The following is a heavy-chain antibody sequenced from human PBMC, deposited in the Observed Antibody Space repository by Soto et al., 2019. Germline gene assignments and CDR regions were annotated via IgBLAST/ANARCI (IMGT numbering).Heavy chain of an antibody. CDR1: GFTFSDFE. J-gene: IGHJ4*02. CDR3: ARQTGTAPRFAY. V-gene: IGHV3-30-3*01. Sequence: QVQLVESGGGVVQPGRSLRLSCSASGFTFSDFEMYWVRQAPGKGLDWVSFISYDGSNQYYAGSVKGRFTVSRDNSKNPLFLLMNSLRPEDTAVYFCARQTGTAPRFAYWGQGTLVTVSS. D-gene: IGHD1-7*01. CDR2: ISYDGSNQ.